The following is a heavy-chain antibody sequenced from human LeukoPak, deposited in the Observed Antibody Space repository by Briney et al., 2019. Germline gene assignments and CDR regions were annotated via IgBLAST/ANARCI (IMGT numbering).Heavy chain of an antibody. CDR3: ARLGVNGVDY. Sequence: KPSETLSLTCAVYGGSFSGYYWSWIRQPPGKGLEWIGEINHSGSTNYNPSLKSRVTISVDTSKNQFSLKLSSVTAADTAMYYCARLGVNGVDYWGQGTLVTVSS. J-gene: IGHJ4*02. D-gene: IGHD4-23*01. V-gene: IGHV4-34*01. CDR2: INHSGST. CDR1: GGSFSGYY.